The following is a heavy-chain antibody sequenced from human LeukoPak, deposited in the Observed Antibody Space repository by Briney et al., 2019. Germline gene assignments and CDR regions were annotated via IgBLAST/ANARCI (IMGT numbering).Heavy chain of an antibody. Sequence: SETLSLTCTVSGVSISTDYWTRVWQSPGRGLEWIGYIHYSGSTSYNPSLKSRVTISVDTSKNQFSLKLTSVTSADTAVYYCARDAGATAYWGQGALVTVSS. D-gene: IGHD4/OR15-4a*01. CDR1: GVSISTDY. CDR2: IHYSGST. CDR3: ARDAGATAY. J-gene: IGHJ4*02. V-gene: IGHV4-59*13.